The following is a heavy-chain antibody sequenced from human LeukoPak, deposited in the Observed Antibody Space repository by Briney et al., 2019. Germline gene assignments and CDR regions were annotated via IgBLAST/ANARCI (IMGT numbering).Heavy chain of an antibody. V-gene: IGHV4-4*07. CDR1: GDSISSSS. Sequence: PSETLSLTCTVSGDSISSSSWSWIRQPAGKGLEWIGRIYTSGSTNYNPSLKSRVTLSVDTSKNQFFLKLSSVTAADTAVYYCARVIGSWKFHSWGQGALVTVSS. CDR3: ARVIGSWKFHS. CDR2: IYTSGST. D-gene: IGHD2-21*01. J-gene: IGHJ4*02.